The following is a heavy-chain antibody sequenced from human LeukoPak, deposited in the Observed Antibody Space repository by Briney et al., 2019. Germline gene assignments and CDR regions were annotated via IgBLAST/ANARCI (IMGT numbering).Heavy chain of an antibody. J-gene: IGHJ4*02. CDR3: ARHVAYYYNGSGHEFFDY. CDR1: GYSFTSYW. CDR2: IYPGDSDT. Sequence: GESLKISCKGSGYSFTSYWIGWVRQMPGKGLEWMGIIYPGDSDTRYSPSFQGQVTISADKSISTAYLQWSSLKASDTATYYCARHVAYYYNGSGHEFFDYWGQGSLVTVSS. D-gene: IGHD3-22*01. V-gene: IGHV5-51*01.